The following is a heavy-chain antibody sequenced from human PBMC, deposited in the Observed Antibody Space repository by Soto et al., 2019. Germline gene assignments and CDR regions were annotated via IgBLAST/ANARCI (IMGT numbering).Heavy chain of an antibody. CDR2: ISSSSSTI. CDR3: ARLERHSSSWQTFDY. V-gene: IGHV3-48*01. CDR1: GFTFSSYS. Sequence: GGSLRLSCAASGFTFSSYSMNWVRQAPGKGLEWVSYISSSSSTIYYADSVKGRFTISRDNAKNSLYLQMNSLRAEDTAVYYCARLERHSSSWQTFDYWGQGTLVTVSS. J-gene: IGHJ4*02. D-gene: IGHD6-13*01.